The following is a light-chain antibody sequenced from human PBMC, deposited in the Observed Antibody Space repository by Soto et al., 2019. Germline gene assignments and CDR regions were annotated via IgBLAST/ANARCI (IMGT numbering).Light chain of an antibody. J-gene: IGLJ1*01. CDR2: EVS. V-gene: IGLV2-14*01. Sequence: QSALTRPASVSGSDGQSITISCTGTSGDVGDYNYVSWYQQRPGKAPKLMIYEVSSRPSGVSNRFSGSKSGTTASLTISGLQGDDEGDYYCSSYTTSGTQGVFGTGTKV. CDR3: SSYTTSGTQGV. CDR1: SGDVGDYNY.